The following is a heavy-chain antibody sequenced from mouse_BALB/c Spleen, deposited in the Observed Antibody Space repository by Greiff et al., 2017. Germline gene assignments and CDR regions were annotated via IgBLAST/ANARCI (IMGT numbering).Heavy chain of an antibody. V-gene: IGHV1-69*02. CDR1: GYTFTSYW. D-gene: IGHD1-1*01. CDR2: IDPSDSYT. J-gene: IGHJ4*01. Sequence: QVQLQQPGAELVKPGASVKLSCKASGYTFTSYWMHWVKQRPGQGLEWIGEIDPSDSYTNYNQKFKGKATLTVDKSSSTAYMQLSSLTSEDSAVYYCARPPHYGSSYDYAMDYWGQGTSVTVSS. CDR3: ARPPHYGSSYDYAMDY.